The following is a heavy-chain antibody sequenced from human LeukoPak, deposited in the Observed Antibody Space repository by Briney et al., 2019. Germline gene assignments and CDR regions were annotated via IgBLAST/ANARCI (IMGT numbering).Heavy chain of an antibody. CDR1: GFTFSSYG. V-gene: IGHV3-30*18. CDR2: ISYDGSNK. Sequence: QPGRSLRLSCAASGFTFSSYGMHWVRQAPGKGLEWVAVISYDGSNKYYADSVKGRFTISRDNSKNTLYLQMNSLRAEDTAVYYCAKTGRSRGYHYYGMDVWGQGTTVTVSS. D-gene: IGHD1-14*01. CDR3: AKTGRSRGYHYYGMDV. J-gene: IGHJ6*02.